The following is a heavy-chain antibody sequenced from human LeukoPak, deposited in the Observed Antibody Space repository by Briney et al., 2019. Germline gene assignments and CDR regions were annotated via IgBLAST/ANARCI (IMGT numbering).Heavy chain of an antibody. CDR3: AKERGSRFLEWLFDY. D-gene: IGHD3-3*01. Sequence: GGSLRLSCAASGFTFSSYSMNWVRQAPGKGLEWVSAISGSGGSTYYADSVKGRFTISRDNSKNTLYLQMNSLRAEDTAVYYCAKERGSRFLEWLFDYWGQGTLVTVSS. CDR2: ISGSGGST. CDR1: GFTFSSYS. J-gene: IGHJ4*02. V-gene: IGHV3-23*01.